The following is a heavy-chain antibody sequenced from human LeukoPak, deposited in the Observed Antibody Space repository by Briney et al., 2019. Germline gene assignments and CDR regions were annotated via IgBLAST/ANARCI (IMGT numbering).Heavy chain of an antibody. CDR3: ARRHYDILTGYAGWFDP. V-gene: IGHV4-4*09. CDR2: IYTSGST. D-gene: IGHD3-9*01. J-gene: IGHJ5*02. CDR1: GGSISSYY. Sequence: PSETLSLTCTVSGGSISSYYWSWIQQPPGKGLEWIGYIYTSGSTNYNPSLKSRVTISVDTSKNQFSLKLSSVTAADTAVYYCARRHYDILTGYAGWFDPWGQGTLVTVSS.